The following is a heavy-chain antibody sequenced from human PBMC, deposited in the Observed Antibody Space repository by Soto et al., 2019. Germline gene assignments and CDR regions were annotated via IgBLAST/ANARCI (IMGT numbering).Heavy chain of an antibody. V-gene: IGHV3-64D*08. CDR3: VKARLTSPTEDGFAI. D-gene: IGHD3-16*01. Sequence: EEQLVESGGGLVQPGGSLRLSCSASGFNFDNYAMHWVRQAPGKGLEYVSGINTEGGSTYYADSVKDRFTISRNNSKKTRDLQMSSLRSDDTAAYLCVKARLTSPTEDGFAISGQGTMVTVYS. CDR2: INTEGGST. J-gene: IGHJ3*02. CDR1: GFNFDNYA.